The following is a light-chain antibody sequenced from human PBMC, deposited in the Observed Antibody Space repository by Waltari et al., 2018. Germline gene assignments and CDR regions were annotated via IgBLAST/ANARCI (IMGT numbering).Light chain of an antibody. Sequence: DIVMTQTPLSLPVTPGEPASISCRSSQSLLHSDGNTYLYWYLQKPVQPPRLLIYRASNRFSGVPDRFSGSGSGTDFTLKISRVEAEDVGIYYCMQALQTPYSFGQGTKVEIK. CDR3: MQALQTPYS. J-gene: IGKJ2*03. CDR1: QSLLHSDGNTY. V-gene: IGKV2-29*02. CDR2: RAS.